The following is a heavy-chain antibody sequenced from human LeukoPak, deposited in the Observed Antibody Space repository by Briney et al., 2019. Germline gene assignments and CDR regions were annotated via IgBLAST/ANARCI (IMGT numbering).Heavy chain of an antibody. J-gene: IGHJ5*02. CDR2: MNPNSGNT. Sequence: ASVKVSCKASGYTFTSYDINWVRQATGQGLEWMGWMNPNSGNTGYAQKFQGRVTMTRNTSISTAYMELSSLRSEDTAVCYCARFSSSWCNNWFDPWGQGTLVTVSS. V-gene: IGHV1-8*02. D-gene: IGHD6-13*01. CDR1: GYTFTSYD. CDR3: ARFSSSWCNNWFDP.